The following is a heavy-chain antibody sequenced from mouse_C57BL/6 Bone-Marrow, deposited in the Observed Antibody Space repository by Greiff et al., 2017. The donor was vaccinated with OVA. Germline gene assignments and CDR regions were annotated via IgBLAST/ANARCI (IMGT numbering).Heavy chain of an antibody. CDR1: GYTFTDYY. D-gene: IGHD1-1*01. J-gene: IGHJ2*01. V-gene: IGHV1-26*01. CDR2: INPNNGGT. Sequence: VQLQQSGPELVKPGASVKISCKASGYTFTDYYMNWVKQSHGKSLEWIGDINPNNGGTSYNQKFKGKATLTVDKSSSTAYMELRSLTSEDSAVYYCANLVAPDYWGQGTTLTVSS. CDR3: ANLVAPDY.